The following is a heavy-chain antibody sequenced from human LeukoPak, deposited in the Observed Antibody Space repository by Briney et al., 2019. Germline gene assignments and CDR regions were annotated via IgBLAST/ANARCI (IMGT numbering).Heavy chain of an antibody. V-gene: IGHV3-15*01. CDR3: TTDTRILRYFDWLLAPFWY. CDR1: GFTFSSYV. J-gene: IGHJ4*02. Sequence: GGSLRLSCAASGFTFSSYVMSWVRQAPGKGLEWVGRIKSKPDGGTTDYAAPVKGRFTISRDDSKNTLYLQMNSLQTEDTAVYYCTTDTRILRYFDWLLAPFWYWGQGTLVTVSS. CDR2: IKSKPDGGTT. D-gene: IGHD3-9*01.